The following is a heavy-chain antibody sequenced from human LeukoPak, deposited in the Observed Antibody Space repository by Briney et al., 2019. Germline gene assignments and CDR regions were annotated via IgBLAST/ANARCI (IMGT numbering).Heavy chain of an antibody. D-gene: IGHD3-22*01. Sequence: GRSLRLSCAASGFTFSSYGMHWVRQAPGKGLEWVAVISYDGSNKYYADSVKGRFTISRDNSKNTLYLQMNSLRAEDTAVYYCAREPYYYDSSGYRHFDYWGQGTLVTVSS. V-gene: IGHV3-30*03. J-gene: IGHJ4*02. CDR1: GFTFSSYG. CDR2: ISYDGSNK. CDR3: AREPYYYDSSGYRHFDY.